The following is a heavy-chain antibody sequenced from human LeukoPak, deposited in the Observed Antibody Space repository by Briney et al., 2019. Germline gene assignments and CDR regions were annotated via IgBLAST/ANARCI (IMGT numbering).Heavy chain of an antibody. Sequence: SETLSLTCTISGGSISSSIYNWGWIRQSPGKGLEWIGSIYYTGITNYNPSLKSRVTISVDTSKNQFSLRLSSVTAADTSVYYCARERDYYDSSGDNWFDPWGQETLVTVSS. CDR2: IYYTGIT. J-gene: IGHJ5*02. CDR3: ARERDYYDSSGDNWFDP. V-gene: IGHV4-39*02. CDR1: GGSISSSIYN. D-gene: IGHD3-22*01.